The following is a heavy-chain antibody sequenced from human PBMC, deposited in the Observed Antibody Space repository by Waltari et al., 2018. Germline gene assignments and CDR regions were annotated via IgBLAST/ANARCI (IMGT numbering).Heavy chain of an antibody. J-gene: IGHJ4*02. Sequence: EVHLVESGGDLVQPGGSPRLSCAGSGLTFGGYWMHWVRQVPGKGLVWVSRISPDGRTTFYADAVKGRFAISRDNAKNALYLQMNSLRAEDTAVYYCVRDRHSWDWGQGTLVTVSS. V-gene: IGHV3-74*01. CDR3: VRDRHSWD. CDR1: GLTFGGYW. CDR2: ISPDGRTT.